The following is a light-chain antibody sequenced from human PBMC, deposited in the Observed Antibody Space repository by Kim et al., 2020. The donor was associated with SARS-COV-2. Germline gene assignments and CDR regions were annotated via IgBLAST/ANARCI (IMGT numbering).Light chain of an antibody. J-gene: IGKJ5*01. CDR1: QGINNY. CDR2: GVS. CDR3: QHLYGYPIT. V-gene: IGKV1-9*01. Sequence: ASVGDRVTITCRASQGINNYLAWYHQEPGKAPKLLVKGVSGFRSGVPPRFSGSGSGTDFTLTITSLQPEDSGTYYCQHLYGYPITVGQGTRLEIK.